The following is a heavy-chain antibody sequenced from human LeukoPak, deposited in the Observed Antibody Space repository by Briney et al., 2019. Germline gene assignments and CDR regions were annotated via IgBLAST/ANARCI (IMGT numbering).Heavy chain of an antibody. Sequence: SETLSLTCTVSGGSISSYYWSWIRQPPGKGLEWIGYIYYSGSTHYNPSLKSRVTISVDTSKNQFSLKLSSVTAADTAVYYCAREGQDYYDGSGYFDYWGQGTLVTVSS. D-gene: IGHD3-22*01. V-gene: IGHV4-59*01. CDR1: GGSISSYY. J-gene: IGHJ4*02. CDR2: IYYSGST. CDR3: AREGQDYYDGSGYFDY.